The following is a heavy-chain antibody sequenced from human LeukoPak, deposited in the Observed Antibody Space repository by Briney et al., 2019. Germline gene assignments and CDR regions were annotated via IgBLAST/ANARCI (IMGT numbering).Heavy chain of an antibody. CDR1: GGSFSGYY. J-gene: IGHJ6*02. Sequence: SETLSLTCAVYGGSFSGYYWSWIRQPPGKGLEWIGEINHSGSTNYNPSLKSRVTISVDTSKKQFSLKLSSVTAADTAVYYCARDLYYYDSSGSYGMDVWGQGTTVTVSS. CDR3: ARDLYYYDSSGSYGMDV. CDR2: INHSGST. V-gene: IGHV4-34*01. D-gene: IGHD3-22*01.